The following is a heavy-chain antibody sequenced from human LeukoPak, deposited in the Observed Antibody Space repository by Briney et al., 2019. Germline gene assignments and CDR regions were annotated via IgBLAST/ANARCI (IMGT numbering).Heavy chain of an antibody. J-gene: IGHJ4*02. CDR2: INQDGSEK. D-gene: IGHD6-13*01. CDR1: GFTFSSYW. V-gene: IGHV3-7*01. Sequence: GGSLRLSCAASGFTFSSYWMSWVRQAPGKGLEWVANINQDGSEKYYVDSMKGRFTISRDNPKNSLFLQMDSLRAEDTAIYYCARGGTYSGSWYYFDYWGQGTLVTVSS. CDR3: ARGGTYSGSWYYFDY.